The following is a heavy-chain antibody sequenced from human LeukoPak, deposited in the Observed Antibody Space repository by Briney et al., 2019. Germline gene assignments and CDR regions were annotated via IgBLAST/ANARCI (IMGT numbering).Heavy chain of an antibody. V-gene: IGHV4-30-4*08. CDR3: ARDRYGDFEDY. CDR1: GASINTADYY. J-gene: IGHJ4*01. D-gene: IGHD4-17*01. Sequence: SQTLSLTCNVSGASINTADYYWTWLRQPPGTGLEWIGYISYSGTPYYNPSLNSRVTISLDTSKTQFSLKLNSVTAADTAMYYCARDRYGDFEDYWGHGTLVTVSS. CDR2: ISYSGTP.